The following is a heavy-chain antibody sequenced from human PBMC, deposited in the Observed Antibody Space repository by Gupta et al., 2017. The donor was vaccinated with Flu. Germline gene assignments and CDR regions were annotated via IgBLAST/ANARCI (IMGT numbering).Heavy chain of an antibody. CDR2: ISWNSGSI. CDR3: AKEGELSIAAAGPVPYFDY. J-gene: IGHJ4*02. CDR1: GFTFDDYA. V-gene: IGHV3-9*01. D-gene: IGHD6-13*01. Sequence: EVQLVESGGGLVQPGRSLRLSCAASGFTFDDYAMHWVRHAPGKGLEWVSGISWNSGSIGYADSVKGRFTISRDNAKNSLYLQMNSLRAEDTALYYCAKEGELSIAAAGPVPYFDYWGQGTLVTVSS.